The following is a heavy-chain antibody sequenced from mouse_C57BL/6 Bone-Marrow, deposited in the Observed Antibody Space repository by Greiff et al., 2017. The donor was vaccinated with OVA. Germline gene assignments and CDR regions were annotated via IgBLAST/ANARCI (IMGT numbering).Heavy chain of an antibody. Sequence: QVQLQQPGAELVKPGASVKVSCKASGYTFTSYWMHWVKQRPGQGLEWIGRIHPSDSDTNYNQKFKGKATLTVDKSSSTAYMQLSSLTSEDSAVYYYAISYYSNYEDYSYWYFDVWGTGTTVTVSS. CDR3: AISYYSNYEDYSYWYFDV. CDR1: GYTFTSYW. V-gene: IGHV1-74*01. J-gene: IGHJ1*03. CDR2: IHPSDSDT. D-gene: IGHD2-5*01.